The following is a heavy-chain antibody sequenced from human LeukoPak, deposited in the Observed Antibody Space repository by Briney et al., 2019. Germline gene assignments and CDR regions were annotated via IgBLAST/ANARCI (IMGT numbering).Heavy chain of an antibody. D-gene: IGHD2-2*01. V-gene: IGHV1-3*01. Sequence: ASVKVSCKAFGYTFTTYAMHWVRQAPGQRLEWMGWINAGNGNTKYSQKFQGRVTITRDTSASTAYMELSSLRSEDTAVYYCASRRQYCSTTSCSATFDIWGQGTMVTVSS. CDR3: ASRRQYCSTTSCSATFDI. CDR2: INAGNGNT. J-gene: IGHJ3*02. CDR1: GYTFTTYA.